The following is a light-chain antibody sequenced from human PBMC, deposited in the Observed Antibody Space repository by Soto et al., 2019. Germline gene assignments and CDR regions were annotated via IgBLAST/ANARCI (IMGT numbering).Light chain of an antibody. CDR2: LEGSGSY. J-gene: IGLJ3*02. CDR3: EIWDSNTHTV. V-gene: IGLV4-60*02. Sequence: QPVLTQSSSASASLGSSVKLTCTLSSGHSSYIIAWHQQQPGKAPRYLIKLEGSGSYNKGSGVPDRFSGSSSGADRYLTISNLQFEDEADYYCEIWDSNTHTVFGGGTKLTVL. CDR1: SGHSSYI.